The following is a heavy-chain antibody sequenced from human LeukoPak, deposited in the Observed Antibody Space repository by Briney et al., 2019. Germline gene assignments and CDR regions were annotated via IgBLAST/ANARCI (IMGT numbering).Heavy chain of an antibody. Sequence: PGGSLRLSCAASGFTFSSYSMNWVRQAPGQGLEWVSSITSRGYTFYADSVKGRFTTSGDNAKNSLYLQMNSLRAEDTAVYYCARDPTRDDCWGQGTLVTVSS. D-gene: IGHD2-21*01. CDR3: ARDPTRDDC. V-gene: IGHV3-21*01. CDR1: GFTFSSYS. J-gene: IGHJ4*02. CDR2: ITSRGYT.